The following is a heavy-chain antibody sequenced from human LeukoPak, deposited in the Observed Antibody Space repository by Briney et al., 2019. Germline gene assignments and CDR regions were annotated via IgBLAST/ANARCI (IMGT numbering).Heavy chain of an antibody. V-gene: IGHV4-39*07. CDR2: IYYSGST. D-gene: IGHD5-24*01. J-gene: IGHJ3*02. CDR3: AGTRDGYNLFVYAFDI. Sequence: TASETLSLTCTVSGGSISSSSYYWGWIRQPPGKGLEWIGSIYYSGSTYYNPSLKSRVTISVDTSKNQFSLKLSSVTAADTAVYYCAGTRDGYNLFVYAFDIWGQGTMVTVSS. CDR1: GGSISSSSYY.